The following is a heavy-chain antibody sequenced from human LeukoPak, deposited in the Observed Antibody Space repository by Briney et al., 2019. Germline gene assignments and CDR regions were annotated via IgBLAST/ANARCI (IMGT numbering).Heavy chain of an antibody. Sequence: GGSLRLSCAVSGFTFDDYAMHWVRQAPGKGLEWVSVISSNGDTVGYADSVKGRFTISRDNAKNSLYLQMNSLRAEDTALYFCAKVNIVGATWGALDIWGHGTMVTVSS. D-gene: IGHD1-26*01. CDR3: AKVNIVGATWGALDI. J-gene: IGHJ3*02. V-gene: IGHV3-9*01. CDR1: GFTFDDYA. CDR2: ISSNGDTV.